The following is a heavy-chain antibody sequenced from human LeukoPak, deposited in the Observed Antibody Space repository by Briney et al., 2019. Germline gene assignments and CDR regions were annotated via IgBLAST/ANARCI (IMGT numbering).Heavy chain of an antibody. CDR1: GGSFSGYY. CDR2: INHSGST. J-gene: IGHJ4*02. V-gene: IGHV4-34*01. Sequence: SETLSLTCAVYGGSFSGYYWSWIRQPPGKGLEWIGEINHSGSTNYNPSLKGRVTISVDTSKNQFSLKLSSVTAADTAVYYCARWPQAATSLDYWGQGTLVTVSS. CDR3: ARWPQAATSLDY. D-gene: IGHD5-12*01.